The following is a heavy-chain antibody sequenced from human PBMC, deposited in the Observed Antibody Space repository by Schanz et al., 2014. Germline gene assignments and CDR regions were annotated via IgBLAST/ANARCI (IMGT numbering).Heavy chain of an antibody. D-gene: IGHD3-3*01. CDR2: ISYGTSYI. Sequence: EVQLLESGGGLVQPGGSLRLSCAASGFTFSSYAMSWVRQAPGKGLEWVSSISYGTSYIYYAESVKGRFTMSRDNAKNSVFLQMNSLRAEDTAVYYCVRDSFFAFDYWGQGTLVTVSS. J-gene: IGHJ4*02. CDR1: GFTFSSYA. CDR3: VRDSFFAFDY. V-gene: IGHV3-21*01.